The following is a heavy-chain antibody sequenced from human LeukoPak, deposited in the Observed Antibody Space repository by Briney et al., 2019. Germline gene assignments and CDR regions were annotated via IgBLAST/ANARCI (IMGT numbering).Heavy chain of an antibody. CDR2: ISGSGGST. CDR3: AKADGIAAAGVNFDY. Sequence: GGSLRLSCAASGFTVSSNYMSWVRQAPGKGLEWVSAISGSGGSTYYADSVKGRFTISRDNSKNTLYLQMNSLRAEDTAVYYCAKADGIAAAGVNFDYWGQGTLVTVSS. D-gene: IGHD6-13*01. CDR1: GFTVSSNY. J-gene: IGHJ4*02. V-gene: IGHV3-23*01.